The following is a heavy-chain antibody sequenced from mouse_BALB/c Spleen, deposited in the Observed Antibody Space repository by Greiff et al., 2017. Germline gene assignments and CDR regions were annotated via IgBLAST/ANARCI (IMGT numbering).Heavy chain of an antibody. D-gene: IGHD2-10*01. Sequence: EVKLEESGPGLVKPSQSLSLTCSVTGYSITSGYYWNWIRQFPGNKLEWMGYISYDGSNNYNPSLKNRISITRDTSKNQFFLKLNSVTTEDTATYYCARAAYYGNYDAMDYWGQGTSVTVSS. CDR2: ISYDGSN. CDR3: ARAAYYGNYDAMDY. J-gene: IGHJ4*01. CDR1: GYSITSGYY. V-gene: IGHV3-6*02.